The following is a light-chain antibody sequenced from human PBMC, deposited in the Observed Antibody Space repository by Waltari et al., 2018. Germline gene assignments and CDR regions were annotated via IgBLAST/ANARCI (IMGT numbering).Light chain of an antibody. J-gene: IGKJ1*01. Sequence: DIQMTQSPPSLPASVGARVTITCRASQTISDYLNWYQQKPGEAPRLLIYAASSLHSGVPSRFSGSGSGTDFTLTISSLQPEDIATYYCQQSYSTWTFGQGTKVEIK. CDR3: QQSYSTWT. CDR2: AAS. V-gene: IGKV1-39*01. CDR1: QTISDY.